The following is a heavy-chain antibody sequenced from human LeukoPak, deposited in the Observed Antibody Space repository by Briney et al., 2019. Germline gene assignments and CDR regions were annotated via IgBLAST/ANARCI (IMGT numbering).Heavy chain of an antibody. CDR3: ARDSGYCSGGSCFTGLDAFDI. Sequence: ASVKVSCKASGGTFSSYAISWVRQAPGQGLEWMGWISAYNGNTNYAQKLQGRVTMTTDTSTSTAYMELRSLRSDDTAVYYCARDSGYCSGGSCFTGLDAFDIWGQGTMVTVSP. CDR2: ISAYNGNT. CDR1: GGTFSSYA. D-gene: IGHD2-15*01. J-gene: IGHJ3*02. V-gene: IGHV1-18*01.